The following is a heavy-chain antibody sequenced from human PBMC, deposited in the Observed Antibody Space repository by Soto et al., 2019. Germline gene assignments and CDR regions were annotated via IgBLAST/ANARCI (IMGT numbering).Heavy chain of an antibody. CDR1: GGSISTYY. D-gene: IGHD1-26*01. Sequence: QVQLQGSGPGLVKPSETLSLACTVSGGSISTYYWSWIRQPPGRGLEWIGYIFYRGSTDYNPSLQSRVTMSLDTSKNQFSLKLSSVTAADTAVYYCARASSMWGFDYWGQGTLVTVSS. CDR2: IFYRGST. V-gene: IGHV4-59*01. CDR3: ARASSMWGFDY. J-gene: IGHJ4*02.